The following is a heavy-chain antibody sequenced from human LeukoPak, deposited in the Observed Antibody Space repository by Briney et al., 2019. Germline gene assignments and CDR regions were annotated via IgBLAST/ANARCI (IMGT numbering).Heavy chain of an antibody. Sequence: GASVKVSCKASGYTFTSYGISWVRQAPGQGLEWMGWISAYNGNTNCAQKLQGRVTMTTDTSTSTAYMELRSLRSDDTAVYYCARGSSSGWLHGDFDYWGQGTLVTVSS. CDR2: ISAYNGNT. CDR1: GYTFTSYG. D-gene: IGHD6-19*01. CDR3: ARGSSSGWLHGDFDY. V-gene: IGHV1-18*01. J-gene: IGHJ4*02.